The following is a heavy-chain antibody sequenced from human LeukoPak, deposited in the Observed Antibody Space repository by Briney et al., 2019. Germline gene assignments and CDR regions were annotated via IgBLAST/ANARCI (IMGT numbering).Heavy chain of an antibody. Sequence: GGSLRLSCVASANYWMHWVRQAPGKGLEWVAVMSQDGRTALYIDSLKGRFIISKDTSTDTVYLQMNSLRVEDTAVYYCARDPKVGSPDYFDYWGQGTLVTVSP. CDR1: ANYW. V-gene: IGHV3-30-3*01. CDR3: ARDPKVGSPDYFDY. J-gene: IGHJ4*02. D-gene: IGHD3-16*01. CDR2: MSQDGRTA.